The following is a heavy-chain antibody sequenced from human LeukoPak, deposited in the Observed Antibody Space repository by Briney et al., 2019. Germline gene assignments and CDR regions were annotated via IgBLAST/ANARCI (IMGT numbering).Heavy chain of an antibody. CDR1: GFSFSSYA. J-gene: IGHJ4*02. V-gene: IGHV3-30-3*01. CDR2: ISYDGGNK. CDR3: ARSGSTVVAEDY. Sequence: GGSLRLSCAASGFSFSSYAMHWVRQAPGKGLEWVAVISYDGGNKYYADSVKGRFTISRDNSKNTLYLQMNSLSTEDTAVYYCARSGSTVVAEDYWGQGTLVTVSS. D-gene: IGHD6-19*01.